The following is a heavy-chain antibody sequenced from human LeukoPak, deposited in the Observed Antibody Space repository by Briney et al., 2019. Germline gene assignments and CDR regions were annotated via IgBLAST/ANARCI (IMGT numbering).Heavy chain of an antibody. CDR2: ISGSGGST. CDR3: AKRAIAAAGKGDFDY. D-gene: IGHD6-13*01. Sequence: GGFLRLSCAASGFTFSSYGMSWVRQAPGKGLEWVSGISGSGGSTYYADSVKGRFTISRDNSRNTLYLQMNSPRAEDTAVYYCAKRAIAAAGKGDFDYWGQGTLVTVSS. CDR1: GFTFSSYG. V-gene: IGHV3-23*01. J-gene: IGHJ4*02.